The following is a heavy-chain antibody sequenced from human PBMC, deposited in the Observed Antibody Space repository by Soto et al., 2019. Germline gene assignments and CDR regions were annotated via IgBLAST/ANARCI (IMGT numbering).Heavy chain of an antibody. CDR1: GFTFSSHG. Sequence: GSLRLSCAASGFTFSSHGMHWVRQAPGKGLEWVAVISYDDSNKYYTDSVKGRFTISRDNSKNTLFLQMNSLRAEDTAMYYCAKDLYSTSSWFLNWFDPWGQGTLVTVSS. V-gene: IGHV3-30*18. D-gene: IGHD6-6*01. CDR2: ISYDDSNK. CDR3: AKDLYSTSSWFLNWFDP. J-gene: IGHJ5*02.